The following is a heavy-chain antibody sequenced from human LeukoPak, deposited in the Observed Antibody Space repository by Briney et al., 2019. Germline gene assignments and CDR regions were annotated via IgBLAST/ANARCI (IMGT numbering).Heavy chain of an antibody. J-gene: IGHJ4*02. CDR2: TYYRSKWYN. D-gene: IGHD5-18*01. V-gene: IGHV6-1*01. CDR3: ARDKGGGVDTALAY. Sequence: SQTLSLTCAISGDSVSINSATWNWIRQSPSRGLEWLGRTYYRSKWYNNYAVSVKSRITIIPDTYNNQFSLQLNSVTPEDTAVYYCARDKGGGVDTALAYWGQGTLVTVSS. CDR1: GDSVSINSAT.